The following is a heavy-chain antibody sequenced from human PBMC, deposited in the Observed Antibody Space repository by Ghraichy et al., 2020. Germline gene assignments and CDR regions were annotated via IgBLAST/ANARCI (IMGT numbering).Heavy chain of an antibody. V-gene: IGHV3-48*01. CDR1: GFSLSAYS. J-gene: IGHJ3*02. Sequence: GGSLRLSCAASGFSLSAYSMNWVRQAPGEGLEWVAYMGNNIYYADSVKGRFTSSRDNASNSLYLQMESLRAEDTAVYYCARRLVGVPRAFDIWGQGTMVTVSS. CDR3: ARRLVGVPRAFDI. D-gene: IGHD1-26*01. CDR2: MGNNI.